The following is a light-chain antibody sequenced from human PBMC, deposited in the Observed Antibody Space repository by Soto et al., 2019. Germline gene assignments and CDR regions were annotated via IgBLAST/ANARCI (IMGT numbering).Light chain of an antibody. CDR1: QSISSY. V-gene: IGKV1-39*01. J-gene: IGKJ2*01. CDR2: AAS. CDR3: QQSYSTPRVT. Sequence: EIQMTQSPSSLSASLGDRVTITCRASQSISSYLNWYQHKPGKAPKLLIYAASTLHSGIPARFSGSGSGTDFTLTISSLQPEDFAVYYCQQSYSTPRVTFGQGTKLEIK.